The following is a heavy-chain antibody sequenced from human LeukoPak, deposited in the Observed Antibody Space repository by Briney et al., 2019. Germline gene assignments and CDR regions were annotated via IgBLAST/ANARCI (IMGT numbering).Heavy chain of an antibody. CDR2: INPNSGGT. J-gene: IGHJ3*02. CDR3: ARAGSGSYYVAGAFDI. CDR1: GYTFTGYY. D-gene: IGHD1-26*01. Sequence: ASVKVSCKASGYTFTGYYTHWVRQAPGQGLEWMGWINPNSGGTNYAQKFQGRVTMTRDTSISTAYMELSRLRSDDTAVYYCARAGSGSYYVAGAFDIWGQGTMVTVSS. V-gene: IGHV1-2*02.